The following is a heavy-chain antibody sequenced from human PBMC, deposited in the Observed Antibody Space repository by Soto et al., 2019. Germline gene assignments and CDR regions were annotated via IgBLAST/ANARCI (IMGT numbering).Heavy chain of an antibody. V-gene: IGHV3-7*01. CDR1: GFTFSSYW. J-gene: IGHJ4*02. D-gene: IGHD3-3*01. CDR2: IKQDGSEK. Sequence: GGSLRLSCAASGFTFSSYWMSWVRQAPGKGLEWVANIKQDGSEKYYVDSVKGRFTISRDNAKNSLYLQMNSLRAEDTAVYYCARDDTIFGVVFQFYYWGQGALVTVSS. CDR3: ARDDTIFGVVFQFYY.